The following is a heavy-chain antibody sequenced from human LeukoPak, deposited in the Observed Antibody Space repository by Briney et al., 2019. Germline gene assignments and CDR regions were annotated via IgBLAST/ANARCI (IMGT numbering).Heavy chain of an antibody. Sequence: GGSLRLSCAASGFTFDDYAMHWVRQAPGKGLEWVSLISWDGGSTYYADSVKGRFTISRDNSKNSLYLQMNSLRAEDTALYYCALYSYGQGGELDYWGQGTLVTVSS. V-gene: IGHV3-43D*03. D-gene: IGHD5-18*01. CDR3: ALYSYGQGGELDY. CDR2: ISWDGGST. J-gene: IGHJ4*02. CDR1: GFTFDDYA.